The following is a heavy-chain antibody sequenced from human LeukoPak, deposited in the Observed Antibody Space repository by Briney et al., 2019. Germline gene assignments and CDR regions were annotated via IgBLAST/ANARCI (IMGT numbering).Heavy chain of an antibody. D-gene: IGHD3-9*01. CDR2: IYHSGST. V-gene: IGHV4-4*02. J-gene: IGHJ4*02. Sequence: SGTLSLTCAVSGGSISSSNWWSWVRQPPGKGLEWIGEIYHSGSTNYNPSLKSRVTISVDKSKNQFSLKLSSVTAADTALYYCARGFDGLTGYYPPDYWSQGTLVTVSS. CDR3: ARGFDGLTGYYPPDY. CDR1: GGSISSSNW.